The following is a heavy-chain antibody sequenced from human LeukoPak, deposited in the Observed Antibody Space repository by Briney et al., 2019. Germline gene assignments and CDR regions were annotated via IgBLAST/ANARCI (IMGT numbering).Heavy chain of an antibody. CDR1: GGSITSYY. V-gene: IGHV4-59*01. J-gene: IGHJ4*02. Sequence: SETLSLTCTVSGGSITSYYWNWIRQPPGKGLEWIGYIHYSGSTDYNPSLKSRVTISVDTSKHQFSLKLNSVTAADTAVYYCARDSSGYYFFDYWGQGTLVTVSS. D-gene: IGHD3-22*01. CDR2: IHYSGST. CDR3: ARDSSGYYFFDY.